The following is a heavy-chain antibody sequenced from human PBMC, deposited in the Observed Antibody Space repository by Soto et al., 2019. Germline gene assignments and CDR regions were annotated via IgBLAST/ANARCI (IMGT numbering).Heavy chain of an antibody. D-gene: IGHD6-13*01. Sequence: SGPTLVNPTQTLTLTCTFSGFSLSTSGVGVGWIRQPPGKALEWLALIYWNDDKRYSPSLKSRLTITKDTSKNQVVLTMTNMDPVDTATYYCAHSAPLKLAAAVFQPDYWGQGTLVTVSS. J-gene: IGHJ4*02. CDR3: AHSAPLKLAAAVFQPDY. CDR1: GFSLSTSGVG. V-gene: IGHV2-5*01. CDR2: IYWNDDK.